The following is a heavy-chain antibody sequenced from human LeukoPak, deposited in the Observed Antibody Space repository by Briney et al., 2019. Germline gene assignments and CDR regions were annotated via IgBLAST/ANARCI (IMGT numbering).Heavy chain of an antibody. Sequence: RASVKVSCKASGYTFTGYYMHWVRQAPGQGLEWMGWINPNSGGTNYAQKFQGRVTMTRDTSISTAYMELSRLRSDDTAVYYCARVGVDDYVWGSYRYPFDYWGQGTLVTVSS. CDR2: INPNSGGT. CDR3: ARVGVDDYVWGSYRYPFDY. J-gene: IGHJ4*02. CDR1: GYTFTGYY. D-gene: IGHD3-16*02. V-gene: IGHV1-2*02.